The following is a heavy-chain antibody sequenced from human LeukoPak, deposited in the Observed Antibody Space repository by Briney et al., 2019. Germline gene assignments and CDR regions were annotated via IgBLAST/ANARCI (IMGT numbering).Heavy chain of an antibody. CDR3: ARDRYGDYAYYYYMDV. J-gene: IGHJ6*03. D-gene: IGHD4-17*01. Sequence: SQTLSLTCAISGDSVSSNSAAWHWIRQSPSRGLEWLARTYYRSKWYNDYAVSVKSRITINPDTSKNQFSLQLNSVTPEDTAVYYCARDRYGDYAYYYYMDVWGKGTTVTVSS. CDR2: TYYRSKWYN. V-gene: IGHV6-1*01. CDR1: GDSVSSNSAA.